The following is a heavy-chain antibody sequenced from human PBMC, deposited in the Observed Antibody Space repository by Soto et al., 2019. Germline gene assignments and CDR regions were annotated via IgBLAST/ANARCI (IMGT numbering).Heavy chain of an antibody. V-gene: IGHV1-18*01. CDR3: ARHDYGDYYFDY. CDR2: ISAYNGNT. J-gene: IGHJ4*02. D-gene: IGHD4-17*01. Sequence: ASVKVSCKASGYTFTSYGISWVRQAPGQGLEWMGWISAYNGNTNYAQKFQGRVTITADESTSTAYMELSSLRSEDTAVYYCARHDYGDYYFDYWGQGTLVTVAS. CDR1: GYTFTSYG.